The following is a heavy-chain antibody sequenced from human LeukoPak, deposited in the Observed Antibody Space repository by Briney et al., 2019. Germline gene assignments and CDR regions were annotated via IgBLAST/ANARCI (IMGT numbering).Heavy chain of an antibody. V-gene: IGHV1-2*06. Sequence: GASVKVSCKASGYTFTGYYIHWVRQAPGQGLEWMGRINPNSGGTNYAQKFQGSVTMTRDTSISTAYMELSRLRSDDTAVYYCARYLRGQGGYWGQGTLVTVSS. D-gene: IGHD4-17*01. CDR3: ARYLRGQGGY. CDR2: INPNSGGT. CDR1: GYTFTGYY. J-gene: IGHJ4*02.